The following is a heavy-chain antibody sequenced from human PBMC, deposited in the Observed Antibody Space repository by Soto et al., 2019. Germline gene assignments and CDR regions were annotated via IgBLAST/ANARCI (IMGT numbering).Heavy chain of an antibody. CDR2: IYPGDSDT. CDR1: GYSFTSYW. J-gene: IGHJ6*02. CDR3: ASRLEYGDYYYYGMDV. V-gene: IGHV5-51*01. Sequence: PGESLKISCKGSGYSFTSYWIGWVRQMPGKGLEWMGIIYPGDSDTRYSPSFQGQVTTSADKSISTAYLQWSSLKASDTAMYYCASRLEYGDYYYYGMDVWGQGTTVTVSS. D-gene: IGHD4-17*01.